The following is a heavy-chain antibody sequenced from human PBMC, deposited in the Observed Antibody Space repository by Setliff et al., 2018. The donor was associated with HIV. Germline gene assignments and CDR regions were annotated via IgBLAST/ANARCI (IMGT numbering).Heavy chain of an antibody. Sequence: PSETLSLTCSVSGDSIRSYYWSWIRPPPGKGLEWIGYIYYTGSTNYNPSLKSRVTISVDTSKNQFSLKLGSVTAADTAVYYCARDPGIVPIGYFDLWGRGTLVTVSS. CDR2: IYYTGST. V-gene: IGHV4-59*01. D-gene: IGHD2-15*01. CDR1: GDSIRSYY. CDR3: ARDPGIVPIGYFDL. J-gene: IGHJ2*01.